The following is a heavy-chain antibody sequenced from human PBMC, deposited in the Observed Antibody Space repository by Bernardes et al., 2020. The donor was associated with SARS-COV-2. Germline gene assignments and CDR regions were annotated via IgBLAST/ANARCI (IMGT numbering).Heavy chain of an antibody. D-gene: IGHD3-9*01. Sequence: SIEACWEVFWTTLSELSMDWVRQNPGKGLEWMGGFDPEDGETIYAQKFQGRVTMTEDTSTDTAYMELSSLRSEDTAVYDCATDQRYYDILTGRTYYYGMDLWGQGTTVTVSS. CDR2: FDPEDGET. CDR3: ATDQRYYDILTGRTYYYGMDL. V-gene: IGHV1-24*01. J-gene: IGHJ6*02. CDR1: WTTLSELS.